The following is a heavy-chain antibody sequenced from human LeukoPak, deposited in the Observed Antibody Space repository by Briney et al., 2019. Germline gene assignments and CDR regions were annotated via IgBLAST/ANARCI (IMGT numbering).Heavy chain of an antibody. CDR1: GFSFNSHG. CDR3: AKDDAWGRFYH. Sequence: GGSLRLSCVAPGFSFNSHGMNWVRQAPGKGLEWVSGVGPRGANTYYAESVKGRFTISRDNFKNTVYLQMDSLRADDTAIYYCAKDDAWGRFYHWGQGTLVTVSS. D-gene: IGHD3-16*01. V-gene: IGHV3-23*01. CDR2: VGPRGANT. J-gene: IGHJ1*01.